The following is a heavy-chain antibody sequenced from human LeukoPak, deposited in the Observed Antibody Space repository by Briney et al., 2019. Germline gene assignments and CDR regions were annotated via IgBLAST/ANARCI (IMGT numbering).Heavy chain of an antibody. Sequence: GGSLRLSCADSGFTFSDYYMSWIRQAPGRGLEWVSHISSSGSTIYYADSVKGRFTIFKNNEKNSLHLQMNSLRAEDAAVYYCARDLAQWLVLGYWGQGTLVTVSS. J-gene: IGHJ4*02. CDR3: ARDLAQWLVLGY. CDR1: GFTFSDYY. D-gene: IGHD6-19*01. CDR2: ISSSGSTI. V-gene: IGHV3-11*04.